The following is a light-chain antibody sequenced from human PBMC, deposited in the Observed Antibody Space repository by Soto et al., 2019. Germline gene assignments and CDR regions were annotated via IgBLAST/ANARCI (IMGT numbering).Light chain of an antibody. CDR2: DAS. Sequence: EIVLTQSPDTLSLSPGERATLSCRASQSVSNNYLAWYQHKPGQAPRLLIYDASRRATGIPDRFSGSGSGTDVTLTISRLEPEDIAVYYCQHYATSPRTFGQGTKLEIK. CDR3: QHYATSPRT. V-gene: IGKV3-20*01. J-gene: IGKJ2*02. CDR1: QSVSNNY.